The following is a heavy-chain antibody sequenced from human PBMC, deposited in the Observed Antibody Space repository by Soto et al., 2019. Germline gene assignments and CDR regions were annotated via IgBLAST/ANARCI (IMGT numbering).Heavy chain of an antibody. CDR2: IYYSGST. V-gene: IGHV4-61*01. CDR1: GGSVSSGSYY. Sequence: SETLSLTCTVSGGSVSSGSYYWSWIRQPPGKGLEWIGYIYYSGSTNYNPSLKSRVTITRDTSASTAYMELSSLRSEDTAVYYCARGAPGGLYYFDYWGQGTLVTVSS. CDR3: ARGAPGGLYYFDY. J-gene: IGHJ4*02. D-gene: IGHD2-2*01.